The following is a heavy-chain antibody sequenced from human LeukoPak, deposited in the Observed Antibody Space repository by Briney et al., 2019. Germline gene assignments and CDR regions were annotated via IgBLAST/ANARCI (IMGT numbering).Heavy chain of an antibody. V-gene: IGHV4-38-2*01. J-gene: IGHJ4*02. Sequence: SETLSLTCAVSGYSISSGYYWGWIRQPPGKGLEWIGCISHSGSTYYNPSLKSRLTISLDTSKNQLSLKLTSVTAADTAVYYCARGMAAAADYWGQGTLVTVYS. CDR1: GYSISSGYY. D-gene: IGHD6-13*01. CDR2: ISHSGST. CDR3: ARGMAAAADY.